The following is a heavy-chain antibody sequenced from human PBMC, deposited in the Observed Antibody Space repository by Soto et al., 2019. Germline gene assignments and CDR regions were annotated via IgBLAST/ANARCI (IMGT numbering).Heavy chain of an antibody. CDR3: ARDLGTMVRGGTFDY. Sequence: GGSLRLSCAASGFTFSSYGMHWVRQAPGKGLEWVAVIWYDGSNKYYADSVKGRFTISRDNSKNTLYLQMNSLRAEDTAVYYCARDLGTMVRGGTFDYWGQGTLVTVSS. CDR2: IWYDGSNK. J-gene: IGHJ4*02. V-gene: IGHV3-33*01. D-gene: IGHD3-10*01. CDR1: GFTFSSYG.